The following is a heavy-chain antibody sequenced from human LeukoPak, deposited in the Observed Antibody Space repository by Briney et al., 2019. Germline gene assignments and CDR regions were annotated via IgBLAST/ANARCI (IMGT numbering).Heavy chain of an antibody. CDR3: ARGDHYYYDSSGYYTY. J-gene: IGHJ4*02. CDR2: ISAYNGNT. D-gene: IGHD3-22*01. CDR1: GYTFTGYY. V-gene: IGHV1-18*04. Sequence: GASVKVSCKASGYTFTGYYMHWVRQAPGQGLEGMGWISAYNGNTNYAPKPQGRVTMTTDTSTSTAYMELRSLRSDDTAVYYCARGDHYYYDSSGYYTYWGQGTLVTVSS.